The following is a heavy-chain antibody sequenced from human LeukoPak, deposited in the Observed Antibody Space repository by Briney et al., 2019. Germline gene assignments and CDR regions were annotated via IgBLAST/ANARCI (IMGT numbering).Heavy chain of an antibody. CDR3: AIPGIAVAGRFDY. V-gene: IGHV1-69*05. D-gene: IGHD6-19*01. J-gene: IGHJ4*02. CDR1: GGTFSSYA. Sequence: SVKVSCKASGGTFSSYAISWLRQAPVQGLEWMGRIIPIFGTANCAQKFQGRVTITTDESTSTAYMELSSLRSEDTAVYYCAIPGIAVAGRFDYWGQGTLVTVSS. CDR2: IIPIFGTA.